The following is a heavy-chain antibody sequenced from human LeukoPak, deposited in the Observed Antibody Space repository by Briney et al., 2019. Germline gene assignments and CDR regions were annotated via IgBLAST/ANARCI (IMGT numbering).Heavy chain of an antibody. CDR1: GYSISSGYY. V-gene: IGHV4-38-2*01. J-gene: IGHJ4*02. CDR3: ASPSTGIAAAGHGVFDY. D-gene: IGHD6-13*01. Sequence: SETLSLTCAVSGYSISSGYYWGWIRPPPGKGLEWIGSIYHSGSTYYNPSLKSRVTISVDTSKNQFSLKLSSVTAADTAVYYCASPSTGIAAAGHGVFDYWGQGTLVTVSS. CDR2: IYHSGST.